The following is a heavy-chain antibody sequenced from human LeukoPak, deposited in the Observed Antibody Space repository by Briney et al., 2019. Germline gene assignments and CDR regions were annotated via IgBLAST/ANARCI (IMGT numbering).Heavy chain of an antibody. V-gene: IGHV1-2*02. D-gene: IGHD2-2*01. J-gene: IGHJ4*02. Sequence: ASVKVSCKASGYTFTGYYMHWVRQAPGQGLEWMGWINPNSGGTNYAQKFQGRVTMTRDTSISTAYMGLSRLRSDDTAVYYCARVGRYCSSTSCYYYWGQGTLVTVSS. CDR1: GYTFTGYY. CDR3: ARVGRYCSSTSCYYY. CDR2: INPNSGGT.